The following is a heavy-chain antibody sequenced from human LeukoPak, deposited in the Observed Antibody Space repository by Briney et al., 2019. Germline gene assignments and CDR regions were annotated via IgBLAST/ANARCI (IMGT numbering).Heavy chain of an antibody. CDR2: IYYSGST. CDR1: GGSISSYY. D-gene: IGHD2-2*01. V-gene: IGHV4-59*08. CDR3: ARLEEYQLLY. Sequence: SETLSLTCTVSGGSISSYYWSWIRQPPGKGLEWIGYIYYSGSTNYNPSLNSRVTISVDTSKNQFSLKLSSVTAADTAVYYCARLEEYQLLYWGQGTLVTVSS. J-gene: IGHJ4*02.